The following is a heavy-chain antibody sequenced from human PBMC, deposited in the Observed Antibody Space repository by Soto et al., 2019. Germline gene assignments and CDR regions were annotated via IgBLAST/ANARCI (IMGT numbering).Heavy chain of an antibody. D-gene: IGHD2-15*01. Sequence: SETLSLTCAVYGGSFSGYYWSWIRQPPGKGLEWIGEINHSGSTNYNPSLKSRVTISVDTSKNQFSLKLSSVTAADTAVYYCARGYCSGGSCYLLDYWGQGTLVTVSS. CDR2: INHSGST. V-gene: IGHV4-34*01. CDR3: ARGYCSGGSCYLLDY. J-gene: IGHJ4*02. CDR1: GGSFSGYY.